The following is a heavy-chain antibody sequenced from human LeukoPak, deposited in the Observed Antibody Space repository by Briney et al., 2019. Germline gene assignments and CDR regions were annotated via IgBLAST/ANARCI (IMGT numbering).Heavy chain of an antibody. Sequence: ASLKVSCKASGYTFTSYGISWVRQAPGHSLEWMGWSSAYNGNTNYAQNLNGTVTMTTETSTSTAYIELRSLRSDDTAVYYCVIQLANYYVPSFDYSGQGTLVTVSS. D-gene: IGHD3-10*02. J-gene: IGHJ4*02. CDR3: VIQLANYYVPSFDY. CDR1: GYTFTSYG. V-gene: IGHV1-18*01. CDR2: SSAYNGNT.